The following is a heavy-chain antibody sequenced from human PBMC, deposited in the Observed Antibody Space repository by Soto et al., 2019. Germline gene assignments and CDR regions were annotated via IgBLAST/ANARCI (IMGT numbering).Heavy chain of an antibody. CDR2: IYYSGST. CDR3: ARSPPGTAMVIVAY. V-gene: IGHV4-39*01. J-gene: IGHJ4*02. D-gene: IGHD5-18*01. CDR1: GGSISSSSYY. Sequence: ASETLSLTCTVSGGSISSSSYYWGWIRQPPGKGLEWIGSIYYSGSTYYNQSLKNQVTISVDTSKNQFSLKLSSVTAADTAVYYCARSPPGTAMVIVAYWGQGTLVTVSS.